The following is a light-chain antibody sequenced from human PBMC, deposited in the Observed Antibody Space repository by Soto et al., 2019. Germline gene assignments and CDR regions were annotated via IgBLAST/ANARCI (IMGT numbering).Light chain of an antibody. CDR2: DAS. J-gene: IGKJ1*01. CDR3: QEYKSYSGT. CDR1: QSLGIW. Sequence: DIQMTQSPSTLSASVGDRVTITCRASQSLGIWLAWHQQKPGKAPKLLIYDASTLKSGVPSRFSGSGSGTKFTLTISSLQPDDFATYYCQEYKSYSGTFG. V-gene: IGKV1-5*01.